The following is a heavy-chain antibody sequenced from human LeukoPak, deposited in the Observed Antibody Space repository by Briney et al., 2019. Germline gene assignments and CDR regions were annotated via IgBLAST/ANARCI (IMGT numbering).Heavy chain of an antibody. CDR2: IYYSGST. J-gene: IGHJ4*02. V-gene: IGHV4-59*08. Sequence: SETLSLTCTVSGGSISIYYWSWIRQPPGKGLEWIGYIYYSGSTNYNPSLKSRVTISVDTSKNQFSLKLSSVTAADTAVYYCARHGWNGDYGGGNFDYWGQGTLVTVSS. CDR3: ARHGWNGDYGGGNFDY. D-gene: IGHD4-17*01. CDR1: GGSISIYY.